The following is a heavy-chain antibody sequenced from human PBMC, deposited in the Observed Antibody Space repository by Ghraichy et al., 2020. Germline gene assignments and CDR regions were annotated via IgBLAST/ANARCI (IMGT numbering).Heavy chain of an antibody. D-gene: IGHD4-17*01. CDR1: GFTFSSYA. CDR2: ISGSGGST. V-gene: IGHV3-23*01. CDR3: AKGVYGDYVLGYYGMDV. Sequence: GESLKISCAASGFTFSSYAMSWVRQAPGKGLEWVSAISGSGGSTYYADSVKGRFTISRDNSKNTLYLQMNSLRAEDTAVYYCAKGVYGDYVLGYYGMDVWGQGTTVTVSS. J-gene: IGHJ6*02.